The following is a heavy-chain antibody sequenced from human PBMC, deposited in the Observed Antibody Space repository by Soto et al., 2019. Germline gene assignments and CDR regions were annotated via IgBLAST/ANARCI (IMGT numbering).Heavy chain of an antibody. Sequence: QVQLQESGPGLVKPSQTLSLTCTVSGASISGGDYYWTWIRQPPGKGLEWIGSIYYTGNTYSNPSLESRLSRSVDPSNNQFALRLTSVTAPDTAIYYGDRATYESSTYYLDYWGQGTLVTVSS. CDR3: DRATYESSTYYLDY. D-gene: IGHD2-2*01. CDR1: GASISGGDYY. V-gene: IGHV4-30-4*01. CDR2: IYYTGNT. J-gene: IGHJ4*02.